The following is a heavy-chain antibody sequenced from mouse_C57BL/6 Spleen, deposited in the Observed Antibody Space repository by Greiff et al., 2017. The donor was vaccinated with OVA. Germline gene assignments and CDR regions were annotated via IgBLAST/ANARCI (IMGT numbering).Heavy chain of an antibody. J-gene: IGHJ4*01. CDR2: IYPGGGYT. V-gene: IGHV1-63*01. CDR1: GYTFTNYW. Sequence: QVQLQQSGAELVRPGTSVKMSCKASGYTFTNYWIGWAKQRPGHGLEWIGDIYPGGGYTNYNEKFKGKATLTADKSSSTAYMQFSSLTSEDSAIYYCARARYDYDVGAMDYWGQGTSVTVSS. D-gene: IGHD2-4*01. CDR3: ARARYDYDVGAMDY.